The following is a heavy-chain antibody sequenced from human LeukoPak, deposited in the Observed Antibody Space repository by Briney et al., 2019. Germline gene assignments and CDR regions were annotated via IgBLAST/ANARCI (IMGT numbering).Heavy chain of an antibody. CDR1: GFTFSSYA. Sequence: PGPSLRLSCAASGFTFSSYAMNWARQAPGKGLEWVSTITGSGGDTYYADSVKGRFTISRDNSKNTLYLQMNSLRAEDTAIYYCAKDPYVGGGYHFDSWGQGSLVTVSS. J-gene: IGHJ4*02. CDR2: ITGSGGDT. V-gene: IGHV3-23*01. CDR3: AKDPYVGGGYHFDS. D-gene: IGHD3-22*01.